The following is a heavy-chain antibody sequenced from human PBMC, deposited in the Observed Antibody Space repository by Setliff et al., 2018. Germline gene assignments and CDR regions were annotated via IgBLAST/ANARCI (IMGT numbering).Heavy chain of an antibody. CDR3: VRGLPFDY. Sequence: GGSLRLSCAASGFTFSRYWLHWVRQSPGKGPEYVSIIYTDGTTYYTDSVKGRFTISRDNSKNTLYLQLNSLRAEDTAVYYCVRGLPFDYWGQGTLVTVSS. CDR1: GFTFSRYW. J-gene: IGHJ4*02. CDR2: IYTDGTT. V-gene: IGHV3-66*01.